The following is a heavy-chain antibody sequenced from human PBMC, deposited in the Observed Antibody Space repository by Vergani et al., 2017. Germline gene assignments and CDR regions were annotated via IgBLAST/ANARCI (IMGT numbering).Heavy chain of an antibody. V-gene: IGHV3-30*02. CDR3: AKYLRDSTDGLPDS. J-gene: IGHJ4*02. Sequence: GQLVESGGGLVKPGGSLRLSCAASGFTFSNFGMHWIRQAPGKGLEWLAYIGKDGINTRYRDAVKGRFTVSRDNSKDILYLQMDSLRSEDTALYYCAKYLRDSTDGLPDSWGPGTLVIVSS. CDR2: IGKDGINT. CDR1: GFTFSNFG. D-gene: IGHD2-21*02.